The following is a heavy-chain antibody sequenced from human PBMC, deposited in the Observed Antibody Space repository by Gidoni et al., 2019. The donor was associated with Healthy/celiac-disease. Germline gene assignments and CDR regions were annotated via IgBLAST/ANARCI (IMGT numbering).Heavy chain of an antibody. J-gene: IGHJ3*02. Sequence: TLKESGPTLVKPTPTLTLTCPFSGFSLSTSGVGVGWIRQPPGKALEWLALIYWDDDKRYSPSLKSRLTITKDTSKNQVVLTMTNMDPVDTATYYCANGMTTVTHDAFDIWGQGTMVTVSS. CDR1: GFSLSTSGVG. CDR2: IYWDDDK. D-gene: IGHD4-17*01. CDR3: ANGMTTVTHDAFDI. V-gene: IGHV2-5*02.